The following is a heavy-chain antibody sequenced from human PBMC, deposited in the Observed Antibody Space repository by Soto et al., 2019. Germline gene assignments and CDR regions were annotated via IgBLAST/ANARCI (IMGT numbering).Heavy chain of an antibody. D-gene: IGHD6-19*01. Sequence: SETLSLTCAVVGDSLRGQSWNWIRQSPGKGLEWIGELDQSGGTNYNPSLKSRAIISDDTSKNQFSLTLTSVTAADTAVYYCAREDSYGWSGESLHVWGQGTTVTVYS. CDR2: LDQSGGT. CDR3: AREDSYGWSGESLHV. V-gene: IGHV4-34*01. J-gene: IGHJ6*02. CDR1: GDSLRGQS.